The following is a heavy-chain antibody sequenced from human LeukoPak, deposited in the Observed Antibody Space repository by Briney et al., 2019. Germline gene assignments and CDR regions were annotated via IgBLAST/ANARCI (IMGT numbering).Heavy chain of an antibody. CDR1: GGSISSYY. V-gene: IGHV4-59*01. J-gene: IGHJ5*02. D-gene: IGHD3-22*01. CDR2: IYYSGST. Sequence: PSETLSLTCTVSGGSISSYYWSWIRQPPGKGLEWIGYIYYSGSTNYNPSLKSRVTISVDTSKNQFSLKLSSVTAADTAVYYCARDSNDSSGYSNWFDPWGQGTLVTVSS. CDR3: ARDSNDSSGYSNWFDP.